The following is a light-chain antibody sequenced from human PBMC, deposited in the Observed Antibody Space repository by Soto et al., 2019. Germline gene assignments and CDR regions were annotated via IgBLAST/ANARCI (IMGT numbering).Light chain of an antibody. Sequence: QSVLTQPPSVSGAPGQRVTISCSGSSSNIGAGYDVHWYQQLPGTAPRLLIYVSRNRPSGVPDRFSGSKSGTSASLAITGLQTDDEADYYCCSKAGTSTAVFGGGTKVTVL. J-gene: IGLJ2*01. CDR3: CSKAGTSTAV. CDR2: VSR. V-gene: IGLV1-40*01. CDR1: SSNIGAGYD.